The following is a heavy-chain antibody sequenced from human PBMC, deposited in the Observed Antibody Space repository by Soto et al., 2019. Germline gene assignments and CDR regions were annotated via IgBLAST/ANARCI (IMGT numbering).Heavy chain of an antibody. V-gene: IGHV3-66*01. Sequence: GGSLRLSCAASGFTVSSNYMSWVRQAPGKGLEWVSVIYSGGSTYYADSVKGRFTISRDNSKNTLYLQMNSLRAEDTAVYYCASPRGEQPVRGPDAFDIWGQGTMVTVSS. J-gene: IGHJ3*02. CDR1: GFTVSSNY. CDR3: ASPRGEQPVRGPDAFDI. D-gene: IGHD6-6*01. CDR2: IYSGGST.